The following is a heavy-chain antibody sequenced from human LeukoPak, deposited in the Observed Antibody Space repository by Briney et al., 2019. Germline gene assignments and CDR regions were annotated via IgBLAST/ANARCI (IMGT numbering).Heavy chain of an antibody. Sequence: PSETLSHTCTVSGGSISSGSYYWSWIRQPAGKGLEWIGRIYTSGSTNYNPSLKSRVTISVDTSKSQFSLKLSSVTAADTAVYYCAGYDYVWGSYRRNYWGQGTLVTVSS. D-gene: IGHD3-16*02. CDR1: GGSISSGSYY. CDR2: IYTSGST. J-gene: IGHJ4*02. CDR3: AGYDYVWGSYRRNY. V-gene: IGHV4-61*02.